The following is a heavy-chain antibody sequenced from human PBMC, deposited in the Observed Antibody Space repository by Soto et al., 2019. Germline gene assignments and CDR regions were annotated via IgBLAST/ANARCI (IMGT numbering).Heavy chain of an antibody. V-gene: IGHV4-61*01. J-gene: IGHJ6*02. CDR1: GGSVSSGSYY. D-gene: IGHD3-10*01. CDR2: IYYSGST. Sequence: SETLSLTCTVAGGSVSSGSYYWSRIRQPPGKGLEWIGYIYYSGSTNYNPSLKSRVTISVDTSKNQFSLKLSSVTAADTAVYYCARVSYYGSGSPNDYYYYGMDVWGQGTTVTVSS. CDR3: ARVSYYGSGSPNDYYYYGMDV.